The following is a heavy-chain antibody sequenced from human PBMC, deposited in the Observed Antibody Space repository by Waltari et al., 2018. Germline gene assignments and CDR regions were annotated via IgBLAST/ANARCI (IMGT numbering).Heavy chain of an antibody. V-gene: IGHV4-39*01. CDR2: IDHRATT. CDR3: GTLMDG. Sequence: QLQLQASGPGLVEPWETLSLTCSVSGGSISSSSFWGGWFRQPPGRGLEWIGMIDHRATTYYNPSLKSRLTISGDTSKNQFSLKLSFVTAADTAEYYCGTLMDGWGQATRVTVSS. CDR1: GGSISSSSFW. D-gene: IGHD2-2*03. J-gene: IGHJ4*02.